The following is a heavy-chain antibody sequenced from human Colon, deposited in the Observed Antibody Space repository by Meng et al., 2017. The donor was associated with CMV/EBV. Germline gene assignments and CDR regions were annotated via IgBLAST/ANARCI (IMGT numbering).Heavy chain of an antibody. Sequence: GESLKISCEVSGFNFQNYAVTWVRQAPGKGLEWASVISGSGGVTYYADSVKGRFNISKDNTKNTVYLQMNSLRADDTAVYYCTKVSIIAVPGAYFDFWGQGTLVTVSS. D-gene: IGHD2-2*01. J-gene: IGHJ4*02. CDR3: TKVSIIAVPGAYFDF. CDR2: ISGSGGVT. V-gene: IGHV3-23*01. CDR1: GFNFQNYA.